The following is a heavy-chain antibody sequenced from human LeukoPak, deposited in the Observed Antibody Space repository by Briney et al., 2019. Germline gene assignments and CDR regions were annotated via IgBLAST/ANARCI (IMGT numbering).Heavy chain of an antibody. Sequence: ASVKVSCKGSDYTFTSYGFSWVRQAPGQGLEWMGWISAYNGNTNYAQKLQGRLTMSTDTSTSTAYMELRSLRSDDTAVYYCASGAYYFDFWGQGTLVTVSS. V-gene: IGHV1-18*01. D-gene: IGHD3-10*01. CDR3: ASGAYYFDF. CDR2: ISAYNGNT. J-gene: IGHJ4*02. CDR1: DYTFTSYG.